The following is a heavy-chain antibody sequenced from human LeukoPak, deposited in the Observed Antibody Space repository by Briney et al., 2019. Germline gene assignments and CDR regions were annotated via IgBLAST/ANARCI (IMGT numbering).Heavy chain of an antibody. Sequence: GGSLRLSCAASGFTFSSYSMNWVRQAPGKGLEWVSSISSSSSYIYYADSVKGRFTISRDNSKNTLYLQMNSLRAEDTAVYYCAKNIVVVPDDAFDIWGQGTMVTVSS. CDR3: AKNIVVVPDDAFDI. V-gene: IGHV3-21*01. D-gene: IGHD2-2*01. J-gene: IGHJ3*02. CDR2: ISSSSSYI. CDR1: GFTFSSYS.